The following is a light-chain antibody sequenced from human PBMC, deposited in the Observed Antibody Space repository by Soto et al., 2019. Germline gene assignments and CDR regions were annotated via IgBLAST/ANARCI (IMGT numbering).Light chain of an antibody. CDR3: QQYGRSPLT. V-gene: IGKV1-13*02. J-gene: IGKJ4*01. CDR1: QDIKTY. Sequence: AIQLTQSPSSLSASVGDRVSITCRASQDIKTYLAWYQQKQGKAPKLLISGTFTLQSGVPSRFNGSGSGTDFTLTISRLQPEDFATYYCQQYGRSPLTFGGGTKVEI. CDR2: GTF.